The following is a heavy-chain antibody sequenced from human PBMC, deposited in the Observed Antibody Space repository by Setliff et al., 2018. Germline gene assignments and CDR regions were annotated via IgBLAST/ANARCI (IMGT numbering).Heavy chain of an antibody. Sequence: VKVSCKASGGTFSSYGISWVRQAPGQGLEWMGGTIPMFGTIDYARKFQGRVTIITDESTSTAYMQLSSLGAEDTAVYYCVREGVDSRSSTDYRYYMDVWGKGTTVTVSS. V-gene: IGHV1-69*05. CDR3: VREGVDSRSSTDYRYYMDV. CDR1: GGTFSSYG. D-gene: IGHD3-22*01. CDR2: TIPMFGTI. J-gene: IGHJ6*03.